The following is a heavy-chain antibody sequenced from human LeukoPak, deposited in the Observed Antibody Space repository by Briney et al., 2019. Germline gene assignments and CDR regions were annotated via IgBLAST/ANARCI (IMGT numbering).Heavy chain of an antibody. CDR3: ARVGGLAAVDY. CDR2: INAGNGNT. D-gene: IGHD6-13*01. Sequence: ASVNVSCKASGYTFTSYAMHWVRQAPGQRLEWMGWINAGNGNTKYSQKFQGRVTITRDTSASTAYMELSSLRSEDTAVYYCARVGGLAAVDYWGQGTLVTVSS. J-gene: IGHJ4*02. CDR1: GYTFTSYA. V-gene: IGHV1-3*01.